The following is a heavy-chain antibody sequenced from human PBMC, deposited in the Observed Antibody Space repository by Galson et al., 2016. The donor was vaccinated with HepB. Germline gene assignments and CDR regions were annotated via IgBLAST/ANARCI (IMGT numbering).Heavy chain of an antibody. V-gene: IGHV1-18*01. J-gene: IGHJ4*02. D-gene: IGHD2-21*01. CDR1: GYSFDGFG. CDR3: ARRQLLFGYNQHGFDS. CDR2: IRPYNGVT. Sequence: SVKVSCKASGYSFDGFGIAWVRQAPGQGLEWMGWIRPYNGVTDYAQTFQGRLTMSTDTSTNTAYMELSSLRSDDTAVYYCARRQLLFGYNQHGFDSWGQGTLVTVSS.